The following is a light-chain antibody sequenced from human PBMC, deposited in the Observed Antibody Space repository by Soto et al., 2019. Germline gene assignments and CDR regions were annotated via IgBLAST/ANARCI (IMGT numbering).Light chain of an antibody. CDR2: GAS. Sequence: EIVMTQSPATLSVSPGERATLSCRASQSVSSSYLAWYQQKPGQAPRLLIYGASSRATGIPDRFSGSGSGTEYSLTISSLQSEDFGVYFCQQYDQWWTFGQGTKVDIK. CDR3: QQYDQWWT. J-gene: IGKJ1*01. CDR1: QSVSSSY. V-gene: IGKV3D-15*01.